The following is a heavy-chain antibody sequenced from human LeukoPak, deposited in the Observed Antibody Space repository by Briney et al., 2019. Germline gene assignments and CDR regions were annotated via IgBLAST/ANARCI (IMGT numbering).Heavy chain of an antibody. J-gene: IGHJ5*02. CDR2: IIPIFGTA. D-gene: IGHD1-26*01. V-gene: IGHV1-69*05. CDR3: ARDNSVGDTAWWFDP. Sequence: SVKVSCKASGGTFSSYAISWVRQAPGQGLEWMGGIIPIFGTANYAQKFRGRLSLTRDMSTSTDYMELSSLRSEDTAVYYCARDNSVGDTAWWFDPWGQGTLVTVSS. CDR1: GGTFSSYA.